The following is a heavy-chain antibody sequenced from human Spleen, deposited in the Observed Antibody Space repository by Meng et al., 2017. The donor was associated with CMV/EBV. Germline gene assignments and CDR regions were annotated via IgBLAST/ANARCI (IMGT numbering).Heavy chain of an antibody. CDR1: EYTFTGDY. V-gene: IGHV1-2*02. Sequence: ASEKVSCKASEYTFTGDYIHWVRQAPGQGLEWMGWINLNNGGTNYAQKFQGRVTVTRDTSISTAYMELSRLTSDDTAVYYCARERNDGSGSYYKDSYYGMDVWVQGTTVTVSS. CDR2: INLNNGGT. J-gene: IGHJ6*02. D-gene: IGHD3-10*01. CDR3: ARERNDGSGSYYKDSYYGMDV.